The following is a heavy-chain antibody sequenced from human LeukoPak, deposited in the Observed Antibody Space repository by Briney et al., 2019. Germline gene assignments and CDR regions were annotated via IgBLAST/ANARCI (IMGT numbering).Heavy chain of an antibody. J-gene: IGHJ4*02. D-gene: IGHD6-19*01. CDR3: ARDPGSGRTYFDY. Sequence: PGGSLRLSCAASGFTFSSYWMHWVRQAPGKGLVWVSRINSDGSSTNYADSVKGRFTISRDNAKNTLYLQMNSLRAEDTAVYYCARDPGSGRTYFDYWGQGTLVTVSS. CDR1: GFTFSSYW. V-gene: IGHV3-74*01. CDR2: INSDGSST.